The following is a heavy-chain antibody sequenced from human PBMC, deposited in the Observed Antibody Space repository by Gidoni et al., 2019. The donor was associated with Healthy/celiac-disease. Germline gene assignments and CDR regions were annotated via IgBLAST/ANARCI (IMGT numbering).Heavy chain of an antibody. D-gene: IGHD3-22*01. CDR2: ISSSSSYI. CDR1: GFTFSRYS. CDR3: ARDRIPTMIVVPDAFDI. Sequence: EVQLVESGGGLVKPGGSLRLSCAASGFTFSRYSMNWVRQAPGKGLEWVSSISSSSSYIYYADSVKGRFTISRDNAKNSLYLQMNSLRAEDTAVYYCARDRIPTMIVVPDAFDIWGQGTMVTVSS. V-gene: IGHV3-21*01. J-gene: IGHJ3*02.